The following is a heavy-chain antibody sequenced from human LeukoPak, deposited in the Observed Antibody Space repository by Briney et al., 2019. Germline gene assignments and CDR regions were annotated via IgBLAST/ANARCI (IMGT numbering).Heavy chain of an antibody. Sequence: GGSLRLSCVASGFTLSNYVMSWVRQAPGKGLEWVAGVSGGGFDTYYTDSVKGRFTISRDNSKNMVYLQMNSLRAEDTAVYYCTKRAGGNLYDLDNWGQGTLVTVSS. CDR1: GFTLSNYV. J-gene: IGHJ4*02. CDR3: TKRAGGNLYDLDN. D-gene: IGHD2-8*02. V-gene: IGHV3-23*01. CDR2: VSGGGFDT.